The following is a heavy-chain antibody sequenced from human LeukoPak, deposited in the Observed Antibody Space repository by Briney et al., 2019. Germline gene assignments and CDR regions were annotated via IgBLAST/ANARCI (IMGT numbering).Heavy chain of an antibody. CDR2: IYYSGIT. V-gene: IGHV4-61*01. Sequence: SETLSLTCTVSGGSISSGSNYWSWIRQPPGKGLEWIGYIYYSGITNYNPSLKSRVTISVDTCKNQFSLKLNSVTAADTAVYYCARDLRASFYWYFDLWGRGTLVTVSS. CDR3: ARDLRASFYWYFDL. D-gene: IGHD5/OR15-5a*01. J-gene: IGHJ2*01. CDR1: GGSISSGSNY.